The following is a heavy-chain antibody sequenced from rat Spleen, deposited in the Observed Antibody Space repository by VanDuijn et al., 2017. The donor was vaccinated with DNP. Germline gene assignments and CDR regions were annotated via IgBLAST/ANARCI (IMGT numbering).Heavy chain of an antibody. Sequence: EVQLVESGGGLVQPGRSLKLSCAASGFTFSDYYMAWVRQAPTKGLEWVAYISYDGDTTYYRDSVKGRFTISRDNAKSTLYLQMSSLRSEDTATYYCTRDLNYDGSYYSFFDYWGQGVKVTVSS. CDR1: GFTFSDYY. CDR3: TRDLNYDGSYYSFFDY. CDR2: ISYDGDTT. J-gene: IGHJ2*01. V-gene: IGHV5-20*01. D-gene: IGHD1-12*02.